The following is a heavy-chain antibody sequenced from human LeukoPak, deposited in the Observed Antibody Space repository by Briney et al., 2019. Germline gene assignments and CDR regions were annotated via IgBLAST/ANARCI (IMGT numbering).Heavy chain of an antibody. CDR3: ARFGMTATLNY. J-gene: IGHJ4*02. CDR2: IGPDGSQR. D-gene: IGHD1-7*01. Sequence: GGSLSLSCAASGFTFTTSWMSWVRQAPGKGLEWVANIGPDGSQRSYEDSVKGRFTISRDNAKNSVYLQMNSLRVEDTAVYYCARFGMTATLNYWGQGTLVTASS. V-gene: IGHV3-7*01. CDR1: GFTFTTSW.